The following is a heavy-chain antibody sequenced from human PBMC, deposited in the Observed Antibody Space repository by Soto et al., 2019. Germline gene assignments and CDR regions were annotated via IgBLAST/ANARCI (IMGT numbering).Heavy chain of an antibody. CDR3: ARRRYYELPDAFDI. Sequence: SETLSLTCTVSGGSLSSHYWSWIRQPPGKGLEWIGYIYYSGSTNYNPSLKSRVTISVDTSKNQFSLKLSSVTAADTAVYYCARRRYYELPDAFDIWGQGTMVTVSS. V-gene: IGHV4-59*11. CDR2: IYYSGST. D-gene: IGHD1-26*01. J-gene: IGHJ3*02. CDR1: GGSLSSHY.